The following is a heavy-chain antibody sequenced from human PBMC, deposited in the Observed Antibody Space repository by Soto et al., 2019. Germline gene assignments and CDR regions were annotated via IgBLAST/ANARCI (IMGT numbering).Heavy chain of an antibody. CDR2: ISWNSGSI. Sequence: SLRLSCAASGFTFDDYAMHWVRQAPGKGLEWVSGISWNSGSIGYADSVKGRFTISRDNAKNSLYLQMNSLRAEDTALNYCAKKRAFGGVQSYFDYWGQGTLVTVSS. J-gene: IGHJ4*02. CDR1: GFTFDDYA. CDR3: AKKRAFGGVQSYFDY. V-gene: IGHV3-9*01. D-gene: IGHD3-16*01.